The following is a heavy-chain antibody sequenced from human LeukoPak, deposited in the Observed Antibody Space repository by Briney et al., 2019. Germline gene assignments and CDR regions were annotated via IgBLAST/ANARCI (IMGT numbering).Heavy chain of an antibody. J-gene: IGHJ4*02. CDR2: IYYSGST. V-gene: IGHV4-59*01. Sequence: SETLSLTCTVSGGSISSYYWSWIRQPPGKGLEWIGYIYYSGSTNYNPSLKSRVTISVDTSKNQFSLKLSSVTAADTAVYYCARVMYSSGSYGGKIFDYWGQGTLVTVSS. D-gene: IGHD6-19*01. CDR3: ARVMYSSGSYGGKIFDY. CDR1: GGSISSYY.